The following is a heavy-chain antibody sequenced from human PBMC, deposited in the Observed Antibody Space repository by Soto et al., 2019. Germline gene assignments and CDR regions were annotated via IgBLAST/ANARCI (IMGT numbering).Heavy chain of an antibody. D-gene: IGHD2-2*02. J-gene: IGHJ6*02. CDR2: INPNSGGT. V-gene: IGHV1-2*04. Sequence: ASVKVSCKASGYTFTGYYMHWVRQAPGQGLEWMGWINPNSGGTNYAQKFQGWVTMTRDTSISTAYMELSRLRSDDTAVYYCARGSVPAAIPYDYSYYGMDVWGQGTTVTVSS. CDR3: ARGSVPAAIPYDYSYYGMDV. CDR1: GYTFTGYY.